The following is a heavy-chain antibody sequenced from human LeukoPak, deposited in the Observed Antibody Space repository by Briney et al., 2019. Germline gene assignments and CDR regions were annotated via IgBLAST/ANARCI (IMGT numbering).Heavy chain of an antibody. CDR3: ARGPGGGYYDSSGYYDHSYWYFDL. J-gene: IGHJ2*01. CDR1: GYTFTGYY. D-gene: IGHD3-22*01. CDR2: INPNSGGT. V-gene: IGHV1-2*04. Sequence: GASVKVSCKASGYTFTGYYMHWVRQAPGQGLEWMGWINPNSGGTNYAQKFQGWVTMTRDTSISTAYMEPSRLRSDDTAVYYCARGPGGGYYDSSGYYDHSYWYFDLWGRGTLVTVSS.